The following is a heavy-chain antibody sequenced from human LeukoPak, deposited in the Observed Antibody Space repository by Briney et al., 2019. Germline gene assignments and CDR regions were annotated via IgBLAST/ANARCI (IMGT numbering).Heavy chain of an antibody. CDR2: IYYSGST. Sequence: PSGTLSLTCAVSGCSISSSNWWWWVRQPPGKGLEWIGNIYYSGSTYYNPSLKSRVTISVDTSKNQFSLKLSSVTAADTAVYYCARESHYDILTGYYWVAGMDVWGKGTTVTVSS. CDR1: GCSISSSNW. J-gene: IGHJ6*04. V-gene: IGHV4-4*02. CDR3: ARESHYDILTGYYWVAGMDV. D-gene: IGHD3-9*01.